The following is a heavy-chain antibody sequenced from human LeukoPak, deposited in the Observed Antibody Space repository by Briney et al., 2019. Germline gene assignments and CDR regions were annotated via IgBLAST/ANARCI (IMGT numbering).Heavy chain of an antibody. Sequence: KPSETLSLTCAVYGGSFSGYSWNWIRQSPEKGLEWIGEINDSGSTNYNPSLKGRVTMSIDTSKNQFSLKLNSVIAADTAVYHCASTYYDTGGFSPFDHWGQGTLVTVSS. CDR3: ASTYYDTGGFSPFDH. CDR1: GGSFSGYS. CDR2: INDSGST. J-gene: IGHJ4*02. V-gene: IGHV4-34*01. D-gene: IGHD3-22*01.